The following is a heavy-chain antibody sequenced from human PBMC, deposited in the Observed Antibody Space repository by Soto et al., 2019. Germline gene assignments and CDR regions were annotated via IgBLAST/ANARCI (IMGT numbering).Heavy chain of an antibody. D-gene: IGHD1-1*01. CDR3: ASENWYVFDH. CDR2: LNPNTGAT. Sequence: ASVKVSCKASGYTFNAYYIHWVRQAPGQGLEWMGWLNPNTGATHYAQKFHGRVTMTSDTSINTAYMELNSLRAEDTALYYCASENWYVFDHWGQGTPVTVSS. CDR1: GYTFNAYY. J-gene: IGHJ4*02. V-gene: IGHV1-2*02.